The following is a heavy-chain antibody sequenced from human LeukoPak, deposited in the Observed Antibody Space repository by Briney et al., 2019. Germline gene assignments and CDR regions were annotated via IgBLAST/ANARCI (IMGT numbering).Heavy chain of an antibody. D-gene: IGHD1-26*01. V-gene: IGHV4-39*01. CDR1: GGSICSSSNY. CDR2: IYYSGST. J-gene: IGHJ4*02. CDR3: ATTRVGASRGFFDY. Sequence: SETLSPTCTVSGGSICSSSNYWGSIRQPPGKGLEWIGSIYYSGSTYYNPSLKSRVTISVDTSKNQFSLKLSSVTAADTAVYYCATTRVGASRGFFDYWGQGTLVTVSS.